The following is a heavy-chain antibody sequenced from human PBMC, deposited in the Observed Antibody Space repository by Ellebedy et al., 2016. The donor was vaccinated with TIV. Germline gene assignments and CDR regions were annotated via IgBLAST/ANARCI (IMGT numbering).Heavy chain of an antibody. D-gene: IGHD3-10*01. CDR2: IYYSGST. CDR1: GGSISSSSYY. J-gene: IGHJ4*02. CDR3: ASDGLVRGVTPPDY. Sequence: SETLSLTCTVSGGSISSSSYYWGWIRQPPGKGLEWIGSIYYSGSTYYNPSLKSRVTISIETSKHQFSLKLSSVTAADTAVYYCASDGLVRGVTPPDYWGQGTLVTVSS. V-gene: IGHV4-39*07.